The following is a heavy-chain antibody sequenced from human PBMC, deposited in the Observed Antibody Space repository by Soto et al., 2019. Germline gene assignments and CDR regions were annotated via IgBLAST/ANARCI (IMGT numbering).Heavy chain of an antibody. Sequence: GASVKVSCKASGYTFTSYGISWVRQAPGQGLEWMGWISAYNGNTNYAQKLQGRVTMTTDTSTSTAYMELRSLRSDDTAVYYCARDRKSYDFWSGYPGMDVWGQGTTVTV. CDR1: GYTFTSYG. J-gene: IGHJ6*02. CDR2: ISAYNGNT. V-gene: IGHV1-18*04. D-gene: IGHD3-3*01. CDR3: ARDRKSYDFWSGYPGMDV.